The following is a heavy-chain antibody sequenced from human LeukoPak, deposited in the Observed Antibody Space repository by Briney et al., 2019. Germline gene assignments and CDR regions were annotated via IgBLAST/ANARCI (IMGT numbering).Heavy chain of an antibody. D-gene: IGHD3-22*01. V-gene: IGHV3-23*01. Sequence: GGSLRLSCAASGFTFSSYAMSWVRQAPGKGLEWVSAISGSGGSTYYADSVKGRFTISRDNSKNTLYLQMNSLRAEDTAVYYCAKHPVYYYDTSGLFDYWGQGTLVTVSS. CDR2: ISGSGGST. CDR1: GFTFSSYA. CDR3: AKHPVYYYDTSGLFDY. J-gene: IGHJ4*02.